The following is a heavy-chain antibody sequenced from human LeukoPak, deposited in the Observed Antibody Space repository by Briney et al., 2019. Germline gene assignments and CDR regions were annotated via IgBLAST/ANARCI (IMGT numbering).Heavy chain of an antibody. CDR3: AREPRRITSPDAFDI. CDR2: IYSGGST. D-gene: IGHD3-10*01. J-gene: IGHJ3*02. V-gene: IGHV3-66*01. Sequence: GGTLRLSCAASGFTVSSNYMSWVRQAPGKGLEWVSVIYSGGSTYYADSVKGRFTISRDNSKNTLYLQMNSLRAEDTAVYYCAREPRRITSPDAFDIWGQGTMVTVSS. CDR1: GFTVSSNY.